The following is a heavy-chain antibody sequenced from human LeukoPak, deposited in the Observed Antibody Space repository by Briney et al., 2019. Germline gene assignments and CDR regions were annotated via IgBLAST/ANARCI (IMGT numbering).Heavy chain of an antibody. J-gene: IGHJ6*02. CDR1: GGSFSGYY. Sequence: SETLSLTCAVYGGSFSGYYWSWIRQPPGKGLEWIGEINHSGSTNYNPSLKSRVTISVDTSKNQFSLKLSSVAAADTAVYYCARDSYATRDYYYGMDVWGQGTTVTVSS. CDR2: INHSGST. D-gene: IGHD5-18*01. V-gene: IGHV4-34*01. CDR3: ARDSYATRDYYYGMDV.